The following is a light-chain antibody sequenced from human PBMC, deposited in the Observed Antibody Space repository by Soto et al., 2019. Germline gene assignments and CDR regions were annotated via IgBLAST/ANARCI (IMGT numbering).Light chain of an antibody. CDR1: SANIGSNT. V-gene: IGLV1-44*01. CDR3: AAWDASLNGAV. J-gene: IGLJ7*01. Sequence: QSVPTQPPSASGTPGQRFTISCSGSSANIGSNTVNWYQQLPGTAPKLLIYSNNQRPSGVPDRFSGSKSGTSASLAISGLQSEDEADYYCAAWDASLNGAVFGGGTQLTVL. CDR2: SNN.